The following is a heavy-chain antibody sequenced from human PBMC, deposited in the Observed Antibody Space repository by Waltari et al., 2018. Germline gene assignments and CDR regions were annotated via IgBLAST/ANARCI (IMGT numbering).Heavy chain of an antibody. CDR2: ITTSGTYI. V-gene: IGHV3-21*01. Sequence: EVQLVESGGGLVKPGGSLRLSCAASGFTFSGYWLNWVRQAPGEGLEWVSSITTSGTYIHYADSMKGRFTTSRDNAKNSLFLQMNSLRAEDTAVYYCARWYYNAFDVWGQGTVVTVSS. D-gene: IGHD1-7*01. CDR1: GFTFSGYW. J-gene: IGHJ3*01. CDR3: ARWYYNAFDV.